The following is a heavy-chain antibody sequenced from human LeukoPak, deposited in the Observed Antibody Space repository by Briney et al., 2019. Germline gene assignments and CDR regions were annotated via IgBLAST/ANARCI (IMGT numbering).Heavy chain of an antibody. CDR3: AKIYDVFNYNYYSYMDV. J-gene: IGHJ6*03. Sequence: GGSLRLSCVGSGFIFSNYALSWVRQAPGKGLEWVSGISESGTGRHYADSVKGRFTVSRDNPNNTLYLQMNSLRAEDTAVYYCAKIYDVFNYNYYSYMDVWGTGTTVTVSS. D-gene: IGHD3-3*01. V-gene: IGHV3-23*01. CDR2: ISESGTGR. CDR1: GFIFSNYA.